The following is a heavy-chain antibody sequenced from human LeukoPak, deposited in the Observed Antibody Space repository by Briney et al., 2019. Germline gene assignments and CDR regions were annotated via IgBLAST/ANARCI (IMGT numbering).Heavy chain of an antibody. J-gene: IGHJ4*02. V-gene: IGHV1-69*01. CDR2: IIPIFGTA. Sequence: GASVKVSCKASGGTFISYAISWVRQAPGQGLEWMGGIIPIFGTANYAQKFQGRVTITADESTSTAYMELSSLRSEDTAVYYCASPPSHCSGGSCYPATGVTYFDYWGQGTLVTVSS. D-gene: IGHD2-15*01. CDR1: GGTFISYA. CDR3: ASPPSHCSGGSCYPATGVTYFDY.